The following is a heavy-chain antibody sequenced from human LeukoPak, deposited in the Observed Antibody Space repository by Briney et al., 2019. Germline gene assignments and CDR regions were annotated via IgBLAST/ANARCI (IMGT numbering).Heavy chain of an antibody. CDR3: AKLEDIVVVPAATIIN. Sequence: GGSLRLSCAASGFTFSSYAMSWVRQAPGKGLEWGSAISGSGGSTYYADSVKGRFTISRDNSKNTLYLQMNSLRAEDTAVYYCAKLEDIVVVPAATIINWGQGTLVTVSS. CDR1: GFTFSSYA. V-gene: IGHV3-23*01. J-gene: IGHJ4*02. D-gene: IGHD2-2*01. CDR2: ISGSGGST.